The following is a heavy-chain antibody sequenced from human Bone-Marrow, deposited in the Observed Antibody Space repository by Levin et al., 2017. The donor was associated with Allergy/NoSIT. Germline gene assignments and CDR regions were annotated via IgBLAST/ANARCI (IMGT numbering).Heavy chain of an antibody. D-gene: IGHD7-27*01. CDR2: ISYSGNT. V-gene: IGHV4-39*07. CDR3: ARDRGNWGSDY. CDR1: GGSVNSTYYY. J-gene: IGHJ4*02. Sequence: SETLSLTCTVSGGSVNSTYYYWDWIRQPPGKGLEWIGSISYSGNTFYSPSLKSRVTISLDKSKNQFSLRLNSVTAADTAVYYCARDRGNWGSDYWGLGTLVTVSS.